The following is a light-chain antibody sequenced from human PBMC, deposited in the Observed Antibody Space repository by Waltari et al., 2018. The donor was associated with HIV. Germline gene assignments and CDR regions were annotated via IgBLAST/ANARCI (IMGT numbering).Light chain of an antibody. Sequence: VLTQSPGTLSLSPGERATLSCRASQTVSSSDLAWYQQKSGQSPRLLIYGASSRATGIPERFSGSGSGTDFTLTISRLEPEDFAVYYCQRHGFSSRTFGQGTKVEIK. CDR3: QRHGFSSRT. CDR2: GAS. J-gene: IGKJ1*01. V-gene: IGKV3-20*01. CDR1: QTVSSSD.